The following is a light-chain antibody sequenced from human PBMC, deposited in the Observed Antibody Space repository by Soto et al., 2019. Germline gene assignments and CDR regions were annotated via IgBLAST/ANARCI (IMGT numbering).Light chain of an antibody. Sequence: QSALTQPASVSGSPGQSITISCTGTSNDVGGSNYVSWYQQHPDKAPKLMIFEVSYRPSGVSNRFSGSTSGNTASLTISGLQAEDEAHYYCSSYTRTNTVLFGGGTQLTVL. CDR3: SSYTRTNTVL. CDR1: SNDVGGSNY. CDR2: EVS. V-gene: IGLV2-14*01. J-gene: IGLJ2*01.